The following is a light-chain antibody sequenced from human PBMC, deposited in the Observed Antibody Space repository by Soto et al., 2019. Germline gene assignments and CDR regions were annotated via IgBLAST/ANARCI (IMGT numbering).Light chain of an antibody. CDR3: QQRSNWPPIT. Sequence: VLTQYPATLSLSPGERATLSCRASQSVSSYLAWYQQKPGQAPRLLIYDASNRATGIPARFSGSGSGTDFTLTISSLEPEDFAVYYCQQRSNWPPITSGQGTRPEI. V-gene: IGKV3-11*01. CDR2: DAS. CDR1: QSVSSY. J-gene: IGKJ5*01.